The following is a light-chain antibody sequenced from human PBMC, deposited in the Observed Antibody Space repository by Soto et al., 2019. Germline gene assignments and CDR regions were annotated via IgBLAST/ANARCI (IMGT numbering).Light chain of an antibody. Sequence: QSALTQPPSASGSPGQSVAISCTGTSSDVGGSDYVSWYQQHPGKAPKLMMYEVSNRPSGVPDRFSGFKSGNTASLTGSGLQAEDEADSRFGTYAGGSWVFGGGTKVTVL. V-gene: IGLV2-8*01. J-gene: IGLJ3*02. CDR3: GTYAGGSWV. CDR2: EVS. CDR1: SSDVGGSDY.